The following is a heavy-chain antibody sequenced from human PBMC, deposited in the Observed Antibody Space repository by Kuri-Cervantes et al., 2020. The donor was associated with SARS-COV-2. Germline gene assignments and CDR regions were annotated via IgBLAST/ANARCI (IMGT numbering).Heavy chain of an antibody. J-gene: IGHJ6*02. CDR1: GGSFRGYY. V-gene: IGHV4-34*01. Sequence: SQTLSLTCAVYGGSFRGYYWSWIRQPPGKGLEWIGEINHSGSTNYNPSLKSRVTISVDTSKNQFSLQLNSVTPEDTAAYYCARVLLEPNGLFGYYYYYYGMDVWGQGTTVTVSS. D-gene: IGHD3-3*01. CDR2: INHSGST. CDR3: ARVLLEPNGLFGYYYYYYGMDV.